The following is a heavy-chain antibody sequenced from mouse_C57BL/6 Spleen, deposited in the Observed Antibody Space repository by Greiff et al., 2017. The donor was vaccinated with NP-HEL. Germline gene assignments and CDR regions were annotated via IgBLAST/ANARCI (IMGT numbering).Heavy chain of an antibody. CDR2: INPSTGGT. D-gene: IGHD5-5*01. J-gene: IGHJ3*01. CDR3: ARRDYPIAY. Sequence: EVQGVESGPELVKPGASVKISCKASGYSFTGYYMNWVKQSPEKSLEWIGEINPSTGGTTYNQKFKAKATLTVDKSSSTAYMQLKSLTSEDSAVYYCARRDYPIAYWGQGTLVTVSA. V-gene: IGHV1-42*01. CDR1: GYSFTGYY.